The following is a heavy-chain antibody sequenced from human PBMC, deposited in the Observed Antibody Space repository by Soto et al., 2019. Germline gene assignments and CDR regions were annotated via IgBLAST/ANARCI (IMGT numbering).Heavy chain of an antibody. CDR3: VRSKGGYSYGTPFDY. CDR2: ISWNSGNI. J-gene: IGHJ4*02. D-gene: IGHD5-18*01. CDR1: GFTFDDYA. V-gene: IGHV3-9*01. Sequence: EVQLEESGGALVQPGRSLRLSCAASGFTFDDYAMHWVRQVLWKGLEWVSSISWNSGNIGYADSVKGRFTTSRDNAKNPLYLQMNSLRPEDTALYYCVRSKGGYSYGTPFDYWGQGTLVTVSS.